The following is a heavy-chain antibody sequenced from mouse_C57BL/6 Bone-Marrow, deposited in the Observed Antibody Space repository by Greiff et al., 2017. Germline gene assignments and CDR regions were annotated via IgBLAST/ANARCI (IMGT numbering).Heavy chain of an antibody. CDR2: IYPGDGDT. V-gene: IGHV1-82*01. CDR3: ARRSYYSNFSSYYFDD. CDR1: GYAFSSSW. D-gene: IGHD2-5*01. Sequence: QVQLQQSGPELVKPGASVKISCKASGYAFSSSWMNWVKQRPGKGLAWIGRIYPGDGDTNYTGKFKGKATLTADKSYSTDYMQLSSLTSEDSAFYFCARRSYYSNFSSYYFDDWGQGTTLTVSS. J-gene: IGHJ2*01.